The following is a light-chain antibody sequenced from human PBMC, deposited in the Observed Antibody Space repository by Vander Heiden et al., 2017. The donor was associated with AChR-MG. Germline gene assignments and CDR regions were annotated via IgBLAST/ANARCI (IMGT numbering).Light chain of an antibody. J-gene: IGLJ3*02. CDR1: SSDVGGYNY. CDR2: DVS. V-gene: IGLV2-11*01. Sequence: QSALTQPRSVSGSPGPSVTISCTGTSSDVGGYNYVSWYQQHPGKVPKLMMYDVSQRPSGVPDRFSGSKSGNTASLTISGLQAEDEADYYCSSYTRSDTRVFGGGTKLTVL. CDR3: SSYTRSDTRV.